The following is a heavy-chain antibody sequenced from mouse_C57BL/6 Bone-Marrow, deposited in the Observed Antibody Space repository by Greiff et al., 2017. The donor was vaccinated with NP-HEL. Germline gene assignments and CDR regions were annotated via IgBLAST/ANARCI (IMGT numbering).Heavy chain of an antibody. J-gene: IGHJ1*03. CDR2: IWSGGST. Sequence: VKLVESGPGLVQPSQSLSITCTVSGFSLTSYGVHWVRPSPGKGLEWLGVIWSGGSTDYNAAFISRLSISKDNSKSQVFFKMNSLQADDTAIYYCASQSLNYYGSSYWYFDVWGTGTTVTVSS. CDR3: ASQSLNYYGSSYWYFDV. V-gene: IGHV2-2*01. CDR1: GFSLTSYG. D-gene: IGHD1-1*01.